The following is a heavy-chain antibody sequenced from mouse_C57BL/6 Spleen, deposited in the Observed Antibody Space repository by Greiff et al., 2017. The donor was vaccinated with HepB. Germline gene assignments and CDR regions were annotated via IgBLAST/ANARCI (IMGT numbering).Heavy chain of an antibody. D-gene: IGHD1-1*01. CDR1: GYTFTSYW. Sequence: QVHVKQPGAELVKPGASVKLSCKASGYTFTSYWMHWVKQRPGQGLEWIGMIHPNSGSTNYNEKFKSKATLTVDKSSSTAYMQLSSLTSEDSAVYYCARGDYSYYFDYWGQGTTLTVSS. V-gene: IGHV1-64*01. J-gene: IGHJ2*01. CDR2: IHPNSGST. CDR3: ARGDYSYYFDY.